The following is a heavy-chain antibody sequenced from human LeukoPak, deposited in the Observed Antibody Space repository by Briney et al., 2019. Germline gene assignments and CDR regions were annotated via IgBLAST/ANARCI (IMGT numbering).Heavy chain of an antibody. V-gene: IGHV3-48*01. Sequence: GGSLRLSCAASGFTFSSYRMNWVRQARGKGLVWVSYISSSSSTIYYADSVKGRFTISRDNAKNSLYLQMNSLRAEDTAVYYCARDSAGIAVAGDFVYWGQGTLVTVSS. CDR1: GFTFSSYR. J-gene: IGHJ4*02. CDR3: ARDSAGIAVAGDFVY. CDR2: ISSSSSTI. D-gene: IGHD6-19*01.